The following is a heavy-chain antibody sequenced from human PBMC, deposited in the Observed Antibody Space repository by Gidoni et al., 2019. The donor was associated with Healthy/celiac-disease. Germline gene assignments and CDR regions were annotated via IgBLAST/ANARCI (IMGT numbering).Heavy chain of an antibody. CDR2: ISSSSSTI. CDR1: GFTFSSYS. CDR3: ARDQMTTVMGIYYYYGMDV. V-gene: IGHV3-48*02. Sequence: EVQLVESGGGLVQPGGSLRLSCAASGFTFSSYSMNWVRQAPGKGLEWVSYISSSSSTIYYADSVKGRFTISRDNAKNSLYLQMNSLRDEDTAVYYCARDQMTTVMGIYYYYGMDVWGQGTTVTVSS. D-gene: IGHD4-4*01. J-gene: IGHJ6*02.